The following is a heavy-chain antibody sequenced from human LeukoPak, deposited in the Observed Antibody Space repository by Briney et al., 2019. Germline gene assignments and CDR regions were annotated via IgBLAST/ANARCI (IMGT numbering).Heavy chain of an antibody. V-gene: IGHV3-23*01. Sequence: GGSLRLSCAASGFTFSSYAMTWVRQAPGKGLEWVSGISGSGGATYSADSVKGRFTISRDNAKNTLYLQMNSLRAEDTAVYYCARVGVKYSSPDYYDSSGYYRYWGQGTLVTVSS. CDR3: ARVGVKYSSPDYYDSSGYYRY. D-gene: IGHD3-22*01. J-gene: IGHJ4*02. CDR2: ISGSGGAT. CDR1: GFTFSSYA.